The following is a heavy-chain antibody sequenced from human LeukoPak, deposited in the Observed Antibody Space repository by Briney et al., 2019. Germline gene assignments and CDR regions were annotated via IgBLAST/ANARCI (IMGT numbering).Heavy chain of an antibody. V-gene: IGHV4-34*01. D-gene: IGHD6-19*01. Sequence: SETLSLTCAVYGRSFTGYYWSWVRQPPGRGLEWIGEITHTGSTNYNPSLKIRVSISVDTSKIQFSLKVTSVTAADTAVYYCASTYSSDWYGGDYWGQGTLVTVSS. J-gene: IGHJ4*02. CDR3: ASTYSSDWYGGDY. CDR1: GRSFTGYY. CDR2: ITHTGST.